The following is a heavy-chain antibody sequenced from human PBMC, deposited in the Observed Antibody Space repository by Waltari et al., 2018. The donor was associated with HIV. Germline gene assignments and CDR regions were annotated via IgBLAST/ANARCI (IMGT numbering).Heavy chain of an antibody. CDR2: INHSGIT. CDR3: AISEAVAALIDY. D-gene: IGHD6-13*01. Sequence: VQVHQWGAGLLKPSETLSPTCAVYGGSLSGYHWNWIRQPPGKGLEWIGEINHSGITNYNPSLTSRVTISIYTPQKQFSLKLTSVTDADTAVYYCAISEAVAALIDYWGQGTLVTVSS. J-gene: IGHJ4*02. CDR1: GGSLSGYH. V-gene: IGHV4-34*01.